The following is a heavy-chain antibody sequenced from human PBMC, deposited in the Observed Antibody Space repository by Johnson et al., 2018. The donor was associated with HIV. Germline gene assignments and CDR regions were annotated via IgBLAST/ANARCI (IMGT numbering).Heavy chain of an antibody. D-gene: IGHD6-19*01. J-gene: IGHJ3*02. V-gene: IGHV3-43*01. CDR1: GFTFDDYT. Sequence: VQLVESGGVVVQPGGSLRLSCAASGFTFDDYTMHWVRQAPGKGLEWVSLISWDGGSTYYADSVKGRFTISRDNAKNSLYLQMNSLRAEDTAVYYCARDRPSPGWYSINDAFDIWGQGTMVTVSS. CDR2: ISWDGGST. CDR3: ARDRPSPGWYSINDAFDI.